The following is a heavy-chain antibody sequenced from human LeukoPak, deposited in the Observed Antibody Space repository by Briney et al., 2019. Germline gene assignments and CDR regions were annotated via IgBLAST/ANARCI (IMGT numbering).Heavy chain of an antibody. CDR2: IYYSGST. Sequence: PSETLSLTCTVSGGSISSSSYYWGWIRQPPGKGLEWIGSIYYSGSTYYNPSLKSRVTISVDTSKNQFSLKLSSVTAADTAVYYCARHTRVGITGTTRWFDPWGQGTLVTVSS. CDR1: GGSISSSSYY. J-gene: IGHJ5*02. D-gene: IGHD1-20*01. CDR3: ARHTRVGITGTTRWFDP. V-gene: IGHV4-39*01.